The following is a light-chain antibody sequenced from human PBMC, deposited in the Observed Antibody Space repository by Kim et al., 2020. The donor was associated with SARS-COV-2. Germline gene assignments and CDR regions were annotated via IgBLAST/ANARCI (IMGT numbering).Light chain of an antibody. Sequence: QSVLTQPPSASGTPGQRVTISCSGSSSNIGSNSVSWYQQLPGTAPKLLIYSHNQRPSGVPDRFSGSKSGTSASLAISGLQSEDEADYYCAAWDDSLNGQVFGGGTQLTVL. CDR3: AAWDDSLNGQV. CDR2: SHN. CDR1: SSNIGSNS. J-gene: IGLJ3*02. V-gene: IGLV1-44*01.